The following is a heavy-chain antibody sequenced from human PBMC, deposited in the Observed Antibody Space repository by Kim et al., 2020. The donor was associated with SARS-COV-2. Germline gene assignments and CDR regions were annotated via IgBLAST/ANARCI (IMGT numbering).Heavy chain of an antibody. CDR3: ARDLGGHGAFDV. Sequence: GGSLRLSCEASGFTFSRPAMHWVRQAPGKGPEWLTIISSEGAAKYYADSVKGRFTISRDNSRNKLYLQMNSLTTEDTAIYYCARDLGGHGAFDVWGQGTVVTVSS. CDR2: ISSEGAAK. V-gene: IGHV3-30-3*01. CDR1: GFTFSRPA. D-gene: IGHD3-16*01. J-gene: IGHJ3*01.